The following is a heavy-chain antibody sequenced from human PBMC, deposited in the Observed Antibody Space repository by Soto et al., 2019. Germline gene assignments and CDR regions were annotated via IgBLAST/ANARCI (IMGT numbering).Heavy chain of an antibody. CDR3: ARRDFGYYDFWRFGMDV. CDR2: IIPIFGTA. CDR1: GGTFSSYA. Sequence: SVKVSCKASGGTFSSYAISWVRQAPGQGLEWMGGIIPIFGTANYAQKFQGRVTITADKSTSTAYMELSSLRSEDTAVYYCARRDFGYYDFWRFGMDVWGQGTTVTVYS. J-gene: IGHJ6*02. D-gene: IGHD3-3*01. V-gene: IGHV1-69*06.